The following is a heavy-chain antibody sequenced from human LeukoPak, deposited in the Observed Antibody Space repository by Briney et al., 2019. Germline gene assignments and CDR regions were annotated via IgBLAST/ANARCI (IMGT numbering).Heavy chain of an antibody. D-gene: IGHD3-22*01. CDR1: GFTFSSYW. CDR2: IKQDGSEK. V-gene: IGHV3-7*01. J-gene: IGHJ4*02. Sequence: GGSLRLSCAASGFTFSSYWMSWVRQAPGKGLEWVANIKQDGSEKYYVDSVKGRFTISRDNAKNSLYLQMNSLRAEDTAVYYCARDLYYDSSGYYSRYWGQGTLVTVSS. CDR3: ARDLYYDSSGYYSRY.